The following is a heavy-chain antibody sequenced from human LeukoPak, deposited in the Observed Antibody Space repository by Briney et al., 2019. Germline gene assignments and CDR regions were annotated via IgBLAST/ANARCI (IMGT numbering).Heavy chain of an antibody. CDR2: ISYDGSKK. D-gene: IGHD4-11*01. Sequence: GGSLRLSCAASGFNFGNYGMNWVRQAPGKGLEWVTLISYDGSKKYYADSVKGRFTISRDNSKDTLFLQMNSLRSEDTAVYYCARDRGMTTNSFDYWGQGTLVTVSS. CDR1: GFNFGNYG. CDR3: ARDRGMTTNSFDY. J-gene: IGHJ4*02. V-gene: IGHV3-30*03.